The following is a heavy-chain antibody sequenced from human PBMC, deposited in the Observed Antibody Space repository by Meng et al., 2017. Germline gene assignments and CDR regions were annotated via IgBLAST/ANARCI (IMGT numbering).Heavy chain of an antibody. CDR2: ISYDGSNK. CDR1: GFTFSSYG. V-gene: IGHV3-30*06. J-gene: IGHJ4*02. D-gene: IGHD3-22*01. CDR3: ATMIVVNY. Sequence: QVQVVESGGGVVQPGRSLRLSGAASGFTFSSYGMHWVRQAPGKGLEWVAVISYDGSNKYYADSVKGRFTISRDNSKNTLYLQMNSLRAEDTAVYYCATMIVVNYWGQGTLVTVSS.